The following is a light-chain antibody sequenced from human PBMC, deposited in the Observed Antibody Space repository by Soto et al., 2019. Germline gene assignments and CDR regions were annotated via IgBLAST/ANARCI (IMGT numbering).Light chain of an antibody. J-gene: IGKJ3*01. V-gene: IGKV3-11*01. CDR2: DAS. Sequence: EIVLTQSPATLSLSPGERATLSCRASQSVNSYLAWYQQKPGQAPRLLIYDASNRATGIPARFSGSGSGTDFTLTISSLEPEDFAVYHCQQRSNWVTFGPGTKVDIK. CDR3: QQRSNWVT. CDR1: QSVNSY.